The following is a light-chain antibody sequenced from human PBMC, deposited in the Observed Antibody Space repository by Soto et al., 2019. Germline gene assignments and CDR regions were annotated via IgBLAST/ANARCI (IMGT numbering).Light chain of an antibody. CDR3: RSYTRSRV. Sequence: QSALTQPASVSGSPGQSITISCTGTSSDVGGYNYVSWYQQHPGKAPKLMIYEVSNRPSGVSNRVSGSKSGNTASLTISGLQAEDEDDYYCRSYTRSRVFGGGTKLTVL. V-gene: IGLV2-14*01. CDR1: SSDVGGYNY. J-gene: IGLJ3*02. CDR2: EVS.